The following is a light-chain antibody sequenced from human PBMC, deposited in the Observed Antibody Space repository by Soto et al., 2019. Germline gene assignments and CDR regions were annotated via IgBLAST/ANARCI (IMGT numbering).Light chain of an antibody. CDR1: TGAVTNGHY. Sequence: QAVVTQEPSLTVSPGGTVTLTCGSSTGAVTNGHYPYWFQQRPGQAPRTLIYDTTNRHSWTPARFSGSLLRGKAALTPSGAQPEDEAEYYCLLSYNGPYVFGTGTKVTVL. V-gene: IGLV7-46*01. CDR2: DTT. J-gene: IGLJ1*01. CDR3: LLSYNGPYV.